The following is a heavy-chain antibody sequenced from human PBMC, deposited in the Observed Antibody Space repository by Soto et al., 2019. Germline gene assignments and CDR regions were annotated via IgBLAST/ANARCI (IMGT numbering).Heavy chain of an antibody. D-gene: IGHD4-17*01. Sequence: EVQLVESGGGLIQPGGSLRLSCAASGFTVSSNSMSWVRQAPGKGLEWVSVIYSGGRTNYADSVKGRFTISRDNSKNTLYLQMNSLRAEDTAVYYCARDPGDYDAFDIWGQGTMVTVSS. V-gene: IGHV3-53*01. J-gene: IGHJ3*02. CDR1: GFTVSSNS. CDR2: IYSGGRT. CDR3: ARDPGDYDAFDI.